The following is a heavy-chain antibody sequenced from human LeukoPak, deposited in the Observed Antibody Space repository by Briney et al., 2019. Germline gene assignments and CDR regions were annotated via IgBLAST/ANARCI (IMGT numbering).Heavy chain of an antibody. CDR1: GFTVSSNY. D-gene: IGHD3-3*01. CDR3: ARKGPTYYDFWSGYYNEYYFDY. J-gene: IGHJ4*02. V-gene: IGHV3-53*01. CDR2: IYSGGST. Sequence: PGGSLRLSCAASGFTVSSNYMSWVRQAPGKGLEWVSVIYSGGSTYYADSVKGRFTISRDNSKDTLYLQMNSLRAEDTAVYYCARKGPTYYDFWSGYYNEYYFDYWGQGTLVTVSS.